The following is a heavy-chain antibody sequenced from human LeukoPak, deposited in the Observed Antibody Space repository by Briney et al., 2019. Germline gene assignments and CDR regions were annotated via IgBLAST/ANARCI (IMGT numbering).Heavy chain of an antibody. CDR3: TTLIVVVPAAIDY. V-gene: IGHV3-49*04. J-gene: IGHJ4*02. Sequence: GGSLRLSCTASGFTFGDYAMSWVRQAPGKGLEWVGFIRSKAYGGTTEYAASVKGRFTISRDDSKSIAYLQMNSLKTEDTAVYYCTTLIVVVPAAIDYWGRGTLVTVSS. CDR1: GFTFGDYA. D-gene: IGHD2-2*01. CDR2: IRSKAYGGTT.